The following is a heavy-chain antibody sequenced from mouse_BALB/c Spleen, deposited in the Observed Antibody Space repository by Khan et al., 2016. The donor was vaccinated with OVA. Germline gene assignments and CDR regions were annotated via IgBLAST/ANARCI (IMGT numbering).Heavy chain of an antibody. J-gene: IGHJ4*01. CDR1: GYSITSGYA. D-gene: IGHD1-1*01. V-gene: IGHV3-2*02. CDR3: ARKNYYGYAMDY. Sequence: EVQLVESGPGLVKPSQSLSLTCTVTGYSITSGYAWNWIRQFPGNKLEWMGYLSYSGSTSYNPSLRSRISITRDTSKNQFFLQLNSVTTEDTATYYGARKNYYGYAMDYWGQGTSVTVSS. CDR2: LSYSGST.